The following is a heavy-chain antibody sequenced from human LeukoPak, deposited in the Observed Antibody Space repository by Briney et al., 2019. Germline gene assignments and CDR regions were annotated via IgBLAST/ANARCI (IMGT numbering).Heavy chain of an antibody. D-gene: IGHD2-2*01. CDR3: ARGARYCTSTSCQVRYYMDV. CDR2: INERGADS. Sequence: GGSLRLSCAASGFTFSGHWIHWVRQPPGMGLVWVSRINERGADSMYAESVKGRFTISRDNAKNTLYLQMNSLRAEDTAMYYCARGARYCTSTSCQVRYYMDVWGKGTTVTISS. V-gene: IGHV3-74*03. CDR1: GFTFSGHW. J-gene: IGHJ6*03.